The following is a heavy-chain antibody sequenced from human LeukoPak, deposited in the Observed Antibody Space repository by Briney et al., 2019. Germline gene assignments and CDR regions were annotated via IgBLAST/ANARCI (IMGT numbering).Heavy chain of an antibody. CDR3: ARGTVVPAARE. V-gene: IGHV4-39*01. D-gene: IGHD2-2*01. Sequence: SETLSLTCTVSGGSVSSHSYYWGWIRQPPGTGLEWIGSTHYIGSSYYNPSLRSRVTISIDTSKNQFSLKLSSVTAADTAVYYCARGTVVPAAREWGQGTMVTVSS. CDR2: THYIGSS. CDR1: GGSVSSHSYY. J-gene: IGHJ3*01.